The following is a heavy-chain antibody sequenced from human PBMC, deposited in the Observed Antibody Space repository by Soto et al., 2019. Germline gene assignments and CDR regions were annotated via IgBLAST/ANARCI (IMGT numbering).Heavy chain of an antibody. Sequence: GGSLRLSCAASGFTFSNYAMSWVRQAPGRGLEWVSAISGGGDSTYYADSVKGRLTISRDNSKNTLFLQMNSLRAEDTAIYYCAKEGPHTISWGQGTLVTVSS. CDR3: AKEGPHTIS. J-gene: IGHJ5*02. CDR1: GFTFSNYA. V-gene: IGHV3-23*01. CDR2: ISGGGDST. D-gene: IGHD3-3*01.